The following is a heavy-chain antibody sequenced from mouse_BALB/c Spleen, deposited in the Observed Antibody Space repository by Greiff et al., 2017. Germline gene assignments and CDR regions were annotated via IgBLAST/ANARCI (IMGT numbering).Heavy chain of an antibody. CDR2: INPSTGYT. D-gene: IGHD1-2*01. CDR3: AITTACYAMDY. CDR1: GYTFTSYW. V-gene: IGHV1-7*01. J-gene: IGHJ4*01. Sequence: QVQLKQSGAALAKPGASVKMSCKASGYTFTSYWMHWVKQRPGQGLEWIGYINPSTGYTEYNQKFKDKATLTADKSSSTAYMQLSSLTSEDSAVYYCAITTACYAMDYWGQGTAVSVSS.